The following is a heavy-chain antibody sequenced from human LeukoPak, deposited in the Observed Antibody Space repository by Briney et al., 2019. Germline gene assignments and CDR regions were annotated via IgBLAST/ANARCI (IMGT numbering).Heavy chain of an antibody. CDR1: GFTFSSNA. V-gene: IGHV3-23*01. J-gene: IGHJ4*02. Sequence: PGGSLRLSCAASGFTFSSNAMSWVRQAPGKGLEWVSAISGSGGSTYYADSVKGRFTISRDNSKNTLYLQMNSLRAEDTAVYYCAKDVRYCSSTSCGSRIFDYWGQGTLVTVSS. CDR2: ISGSGGST. CDR3: AKDVRYCSSTSCGSRIFDY. D-gene: IGHD2-2*01.